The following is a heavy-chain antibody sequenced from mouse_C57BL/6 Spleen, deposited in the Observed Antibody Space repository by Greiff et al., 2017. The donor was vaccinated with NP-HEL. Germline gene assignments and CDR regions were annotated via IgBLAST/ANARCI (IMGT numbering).Heavy chain of an antibody. CDR2: IYPGDGDT. Sequence: VKLQQSGPELVKPGASVKISCTASGYAFSSSWMNWVKQRPGKGLEWIGRIYPGDGDTNYDGKFKGKATRTADKSSSTAYMQLSSLTSEDSAVYFGASGNSPGYIDVWGTGTTVTVSS. V-gene: IGHV1-82*01. CDR1: GYAFSSSW. D-gene: IGHD2-12*01. CDR3: ASGNSPGYIDV. J-gene: IGHJ1*03.